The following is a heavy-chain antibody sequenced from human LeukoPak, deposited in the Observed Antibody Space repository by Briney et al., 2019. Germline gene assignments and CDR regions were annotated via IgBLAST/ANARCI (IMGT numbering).Heavy chain of an antibody. J-gene: IGHJ4*02. D-gene: IGHD6-6*01. Sequence: GGSLRLSCAASGVTSNYMTWVRQAPGKGMEWVSVIYNGGTTYYADSVKGRFTISRDNSKSTLFVYLQMNSLRTDDTALYYCAGGGEAARSLAYWGQGALVTVSS. V-gene: IGHV3-66*02. CDR2: IYNGGTT. CDR3: AGGGEAARSLAY. CDR1: GVTSNY.